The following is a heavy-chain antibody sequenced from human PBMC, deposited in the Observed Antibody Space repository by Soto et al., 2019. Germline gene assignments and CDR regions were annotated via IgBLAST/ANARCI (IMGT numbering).Heavy chain of an antibody. Sequence: QVQLVESGGGVVQPGRSLRLSCTASGFTFSSYDLHWVRQAPGKGLEWVAVISYNGKNKYFADSVKGRFTVSRDNSKNTLYLQMNSLGPDDTAVYYCANPVSSGGAFDHWGQGTLVTVSS. V-gene: IGHV3-30*18. CDR3: ANPVSSGGAFDH. CDR1: GFTFSSYD. D-gene: IGHD2-15*01. J-gene: IGHJ4*02. CDR2: ISYNGKNK.